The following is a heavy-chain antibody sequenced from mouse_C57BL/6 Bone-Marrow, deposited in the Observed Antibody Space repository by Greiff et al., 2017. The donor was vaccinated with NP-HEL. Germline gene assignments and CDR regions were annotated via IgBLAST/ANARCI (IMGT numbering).Heavy chain of an antibody. Sequence: VQLQQSGAELVRPGASVKLSCTASGFNIKDDYMHWVKQRPEQGLEWIGWIDPENGDTEYASKFQGKATITADTSSNTAYLQRSSLTSEDTAVYYCTTGTGYAMDYWGRGTSVTVSS. D-gene: IGHD4-1*01. CDR2: IDPENGDT. J-gene: IGHJ4*01. CDR3: TTGTGYAMDY. CDR1: GFNIKDDY. V-gene: IGHV14-4*01.